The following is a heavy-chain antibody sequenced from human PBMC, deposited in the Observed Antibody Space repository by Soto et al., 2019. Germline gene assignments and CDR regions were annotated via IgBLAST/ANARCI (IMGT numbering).Heavy chain of an antibody. V-gene: IGHV4-31*03. CDR1: GGSISSGGYY. J-gene: IGHJ4*02. CDR3: ASVRPVGPTEYHS. Sequence: QVQLQESGPGLVKPSQTLSLTCTVSGGSISSGGYYWSWIRQHPGKGLEWIGYIHYTGSAYYHPSLKSRVTISVDTSRNQFSLKLTSVTAADTAVYYCASVRPVGPTEYHSWGQGTLVTVSS. CDR2: IHYTGSA. D-gene: IGHD1-26*01.